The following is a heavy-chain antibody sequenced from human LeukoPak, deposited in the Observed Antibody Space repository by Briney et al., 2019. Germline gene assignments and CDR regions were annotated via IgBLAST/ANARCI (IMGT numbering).Heavy chain of an antibody. J-gene: IGHJ3*02. CDR1: GGSISSSSYY. D-gene: IGHD3-16*01. Sequence: ASETLSLTCTVSGGSISSSSYYWGWIRQPPGKGLEWIGSIYYSGSTYYNPSLKSRVTISVDTSKNQFSLKLSSVTAADTAVYYCAREMRGGANAFDIWGQGTMVTVSS. CDR2: IYYSGST. CDR3: AREMRGGANAFDI. V-gene: IGHV4-39*07.